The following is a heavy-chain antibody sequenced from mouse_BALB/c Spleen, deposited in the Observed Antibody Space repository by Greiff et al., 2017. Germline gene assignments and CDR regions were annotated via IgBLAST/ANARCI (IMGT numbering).Heavy chain of an antibody. CDR3: ARSGSSGHFDY. CDR2: INPSTGYT. J-gene: IGHJ2*01. D-gene: IGHD3-1*01. Sequence: QVQLKESGAELAKPGASVKMSCKASGYTFTSYWMHWVKQRPGQGLEWIGYINPSTGYTEYNQKFKDKATLTADKSSSTAYMQLSSLTSEDSAVYYCARSGSSGHFDYWGQGTTLTVSS. V-gene: IGHV1-7*01. CDR1: GYTFTSYW.